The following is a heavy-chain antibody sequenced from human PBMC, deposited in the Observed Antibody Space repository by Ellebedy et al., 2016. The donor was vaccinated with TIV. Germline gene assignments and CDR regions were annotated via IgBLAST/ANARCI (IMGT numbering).Heavy chain of an antibody. Sequence: GGSLRLSCAASGFTFSSFAMHWVRQAPGKGLEWLSVISAGGDNTYHADSVKGRFTISRDNSKNTLYLHLDRLRTEDTAVYYCALGTSSGFNYDRVGFEYWGQGTLVTVSS. CDR2: ISAGGDNT. D-gene: IGHD3-22*01. CDR3: ALGTSSGFNYDRVGFEY. V-gene: IGHV3-23*01. J-gene: IGHJ4*02. CDR1: GFTFSSFA.